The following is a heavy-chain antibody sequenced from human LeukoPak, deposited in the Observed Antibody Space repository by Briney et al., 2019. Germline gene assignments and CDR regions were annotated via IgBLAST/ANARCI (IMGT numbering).Heavy chain of an antibody. CDR2: IYHSGST. V-gene: IGHV4-4*02. J-gene: IGHJ6*02. CDR3: ARDRVAAARGYYYYGMDV. CDR1: GGSSSSSNW. D-gene: IGHD6-13*01. Sequence: PSGTLSLTCAVSGGSSSSSNWWSWVRQPPGKGLEWIGEIYHSGSTNYNPSLKSQVTISVDKSKNQFSLKLSSVTAADTAVYYCARDRVAAARGYYYYGMDVWGQGTTVTVS.